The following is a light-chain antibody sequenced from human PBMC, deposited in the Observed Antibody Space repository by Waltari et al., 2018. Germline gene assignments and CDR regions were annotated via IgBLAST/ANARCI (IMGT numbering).Light chain of an antibody. CDR1: QSLLHSNGYIY. CDR3: MQALQNCLH. CDR2: LGS. V-gene: IGKV2-28*01. J-gene: IGKJ4*01. Sequence: IVMTRSPLSLPCSPGGPSPISSRSMQSLLHSNGYIYLGWYLQKPGQSPHLLIYLGSNRASGVPDRFSGSGSGTDFTLKISRVEAEDGGVYYCMQALQNCLHFGGGPKVEIK.